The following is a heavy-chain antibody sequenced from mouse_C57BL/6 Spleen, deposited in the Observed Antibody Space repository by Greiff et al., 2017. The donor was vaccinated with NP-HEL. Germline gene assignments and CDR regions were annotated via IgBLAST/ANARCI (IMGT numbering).Heavy chain of an antibody. CDR3: ARAYYEEAMDY. V-gene: IGHV5-4*03. D-gene: IGHD1-1*01. CDR2: ISDGGSYT. J-gene: IGHJ4*01. CDR1: GFTFSSYA. Sequence: EVMLVESGGGLVKPGGSLKLSCAASGFTFSSYAMSWVRQTPEKRLEWVATISDGGSYTYYPDNVKGRFTISRDNAKNNLYLQMSHLKSEDTAMYYCARAYYEEAMDYWGQGTSVTVSS.